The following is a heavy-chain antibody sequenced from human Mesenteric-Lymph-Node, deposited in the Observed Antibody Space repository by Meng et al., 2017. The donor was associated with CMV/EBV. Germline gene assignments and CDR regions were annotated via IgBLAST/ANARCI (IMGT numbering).Heavy chain of an antibody. J-gene: IGHJ5*02. Sequence: VSSYTFYWSWIRQPPGKGVEWIGYIYYSGSTKYNPSIKSRVTISVDTSKNQFSLKLSSVATADTAVYYCARETAGYCSSTSCSDSQPWGQGTLVTVSS. V-gene: IGHV4-61*01. D-gene: IGHD2-2*01. CDR1: VSSYTFY. CDR3: ARETAGYCSSTSCSDSQP. CDR2: IYYSGST.